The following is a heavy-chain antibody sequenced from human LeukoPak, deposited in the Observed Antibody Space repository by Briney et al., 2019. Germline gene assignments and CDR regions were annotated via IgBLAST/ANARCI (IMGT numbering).Heavy chain of an antibody. CDR1: GGSICSGGYF. CDR3: ARAKSVWYVRPFIDY. J-gene: IGHJ4*02. CDR2: IYYSEST. D-gene: IGHD6-19*01. V-gene: IGHV4-31*03. Sequence: PSQTLSLTCTVSGGSICSGGYFWRWLRQHPGRGREWIGYIYYSESTYYNPSLKSRVTISVDTSKHQFSLKLSSVTAADTAVYYCARAKSVWYVRPFIDYWGQGTLVTVSS.